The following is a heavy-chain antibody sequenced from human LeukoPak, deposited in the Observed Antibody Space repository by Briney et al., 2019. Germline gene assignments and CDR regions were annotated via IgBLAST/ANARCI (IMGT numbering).Heavy chain of an antibody. CDR3: ASRPAPSLGPLDY. V-gene: IGHV3-23*01. Sequence: GGSLRLSCAASGFTFSNYPMPWVRQIPGKGLEWVSVFSGSGGSTYYADSVKGRFTVSRDNSNNTLYLQMNNLRVDDTAIYYCASRPAPSLGPLDYWGQGTLVTVSS. D-gene: IGHD2-2*01. CDR1: GFTFSNYP. CDR2: FSGSGGST. J-gene: IGHJ4*02.